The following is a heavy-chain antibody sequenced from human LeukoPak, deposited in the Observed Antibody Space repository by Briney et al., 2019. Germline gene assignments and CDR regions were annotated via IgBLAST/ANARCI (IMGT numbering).Heavy chain of an antibody. CDR1: GYTFTGYY. CDR2: INPNSGGT. V-gene: IGHV1-2*04. CDR3: ARDSSYYGSSYYYYGMDV. Sequence: ASVKVSCKASGYTFTGYYMHWVRQAPGQGLEWMGWINPNSGGTNYAQKFQGWVTMTRDTSISTAYMELSRLRSDDTAVYYCARDSSYYGSSYYYYGMDVWGQGTTVTVSS. D-gene: IGHD3-10*01. J-gene: IGHJ6*02.